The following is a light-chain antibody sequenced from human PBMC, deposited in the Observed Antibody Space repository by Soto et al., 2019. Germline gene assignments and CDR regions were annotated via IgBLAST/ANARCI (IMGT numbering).Light chain of an antibody. CDR2: TAS. J-gene: IGKJ5*01. CDR3: QYCSSSPVIT. V-gene: IGKV3-20*01. CDR1: QSVSSSY. Sequence: EIVLTQSPGTLSLSPGERATLSCRASQSVSSSYLAWYQQEPGQAPRLLIYTASSRATGIPDRFSGSGSGTDFTLTISRLEPEDFAVYYCQYCSSSPVITFGQGTRLEIK.